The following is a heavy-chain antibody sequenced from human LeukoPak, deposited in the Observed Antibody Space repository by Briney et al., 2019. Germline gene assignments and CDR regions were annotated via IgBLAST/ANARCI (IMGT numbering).Heavy chain of an antibody. CDR2: IYYSGST. CDR3: GRLRQQQLEGYIDY. D-gene: IGHD6-13*01. J-gene: IGHJ4*02. Sequence: PSETLSLTCTVSGGSISSSSYYWGWIRQPPGKGLEWIGSIYYSGSTYYNPSLKSRVTISVDTSKNQFSLKLSSVTAADTAVCYCGRLRQQQLEGYIDYWGQGTLVTVSS. V-gene: IGHV4-39*01. CDR1: GGSISSSSYY.